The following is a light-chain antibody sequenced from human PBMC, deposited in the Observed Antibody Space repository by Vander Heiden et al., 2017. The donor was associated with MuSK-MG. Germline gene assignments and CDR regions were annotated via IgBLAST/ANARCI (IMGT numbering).Light chain of an antibody. Sequence: DIVMTQSPDSLAVSLGERATINCKSSQSVLSSSNNKNYLAWYQQKPGQPPRLLISWASTRESGVSDRFSGSGSGTDFTLTISSLQAEDVAVYYCQQYERTARTFGQGTKVEMK. CDR1: QSVLSSSNNKNY. CDR3: QQYERTART. J-gene: IGKJ1*01. CDR2: WAS. V-gene: IGKV4-1*01.